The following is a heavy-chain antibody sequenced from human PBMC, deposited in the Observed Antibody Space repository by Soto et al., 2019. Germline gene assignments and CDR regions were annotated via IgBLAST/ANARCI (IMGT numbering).Heavy chain of an antibody. Sequence: PSETLSLTCTVSGDSISSKNYYWEWIRLPPGKGLEGIGSIYDNGGTYYNPSLKSRVTIHVETPKKQISLKLKSVTAADSALYYCARRSHRSGSGSFIEKWGQGTLVTVSS. CDR3: ARRSHRSGSGSFIEK. CDR2: IYDNGGT. CDR1: GDSISSKNYY. V-gene: IGHV4-39*01. J-gene: IGHJ4*02. D-gene: IGHD3-10*01.